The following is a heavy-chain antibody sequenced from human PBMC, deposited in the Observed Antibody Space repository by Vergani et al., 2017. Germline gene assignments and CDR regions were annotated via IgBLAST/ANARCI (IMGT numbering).Heavy chain of an antibody. CDR2: IYPGDSDT. CDR1: GYSFTSYW. J-gene: IGHJ5*02. CDR3: ARSGRPPSGYCSSTSCYSSLSTRFDP. Sequence: EVQLVQSGAEVKKPGESLKISCKGSGYSFTSYWIGWVRQMPGKGLEWMGIIYPGDSDTRYSPSFQGQVTISADKSISTAYLQWSSLKASDTAMYYCARSGRPPSGYCSSTSCYSSLSTRFDPWGQGTLVTVSS. D-gene: IGHD2-2*01. V-gene: IGHV5-51*03.